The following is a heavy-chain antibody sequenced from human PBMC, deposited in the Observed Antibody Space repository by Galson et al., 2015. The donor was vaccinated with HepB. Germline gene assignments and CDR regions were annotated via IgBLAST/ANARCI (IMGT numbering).Heavy chain of an antibody. CDR3: ARNGGSSSYYPDY. J-gene: IGHJ4*02. Sequence: ETLSLTCTVSGGSISYYYWSWIRQPPGKGLEWIGYIFYSGSTDYNPSLKSRVTISVDTSKNQFSLNLESVTATDTAVYYCARNGGSSSYYPDYWGQGALVTVSS. D-gene: IGHD6-6*01. CDR1: GGSISYYY. CDR2: IFYSGST. V-gene: IGHV4-59*01.